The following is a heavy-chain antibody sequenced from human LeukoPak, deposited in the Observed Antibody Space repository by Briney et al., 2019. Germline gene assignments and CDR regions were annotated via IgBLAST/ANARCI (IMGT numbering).Heavy chain of an antibody. J-gene: IGHJ4*02. V-gene: IGHV3-9*03. CDR1: EITFDDYA. CDR2: ISWNSGSI. CDR3: AKDVSGWSSIFDY. D-gene: IGHD6-19*01. Sequence: PGGSLRLSCTASEITFDDYAMRWVRQAPGKGLEGVSGISWNSGSIGYAESVKGRVTISRDNAKNSLYLQMNSLRAEDMALYYCAKDVSGWSSIFDYWGQGTLVTVSS.